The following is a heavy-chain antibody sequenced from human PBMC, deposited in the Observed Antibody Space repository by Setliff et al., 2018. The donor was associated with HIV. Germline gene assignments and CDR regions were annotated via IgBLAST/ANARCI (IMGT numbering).Heavy chain of an antibody. D-gene: IGHD3-9*01. CDR1: GYTFTSYG. J-gene: IGHJ4*02. Sequence: ASVKVSCKASGYTFTSYGISWVRQAPGQGLEWMGWISAYNGNTNYAQKLQGRVTMTTDTSTSTAYTELRSLRSDDTAVYYCARAYDVLTGYFDYWGQGTLVTVSS. CDR3: ARAYDVLTGYFDY. V-gene: IGHV1-18*01. CDR2: ISAYNGNT.